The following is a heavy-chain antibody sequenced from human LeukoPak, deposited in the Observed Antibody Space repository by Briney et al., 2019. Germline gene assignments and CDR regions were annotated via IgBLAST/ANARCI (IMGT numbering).Heavy chain of an antibody. CDR3: AKRVGARWGGINRYFDY. CDR2: IQYDDSVK. V-gene: IGHV3-30*02. J-gene: IGHJ4*02. D-gene: IGHD3-16*01. Sequence: GGSLRLSCTASGFSFNKYGTHWVRQAPGKGLEWVTFIQYDDSVKFYADSVKGRFTISRDNSKNTLYLQMNSLRAEDTAVYYCAKRVGARWGGINRYFDYWGQGTLVTVSS. CDR1: GFSFNKYG.